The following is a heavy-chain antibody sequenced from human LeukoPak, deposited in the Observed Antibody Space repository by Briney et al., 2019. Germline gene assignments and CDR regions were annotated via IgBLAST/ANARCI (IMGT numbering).Heavy chain of an antibody. J-gene: IGHJ4*02. CDR2: VNYSGKT. CDR3: ARHTYGTFDY. CDR1: GGSISSSSYY. D-gene: IGHD3-10*01. Sequence: ASETLSLTCSVSGGSISSSSYYWGWIRQPPGKGLEWIGSVNYSGKTYHNPSLKSRVTISVDTSKNQFSLKLSSVTAADTTLYYCARHTYGTFDYWGQGTLVTVSS. V-gene: IGHV4-39*01.